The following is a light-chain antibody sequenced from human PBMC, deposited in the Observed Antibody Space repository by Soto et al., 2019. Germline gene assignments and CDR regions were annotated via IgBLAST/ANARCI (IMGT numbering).Light chain of an antibody. Sequence: DIVLTQSPGTLSFSPGERATLSCRASQTVINNQLAWYQQTPGQAPRLLIYGASSRATGIPDRFSGSGSGTDFTLTISRLEPEDFAVYYCQQYGSSSWTFGQGTKVDIK. CDR2: GAS. V-gene: IGKV3-20*01. CDR1: QTVINNQ. J-gene: IGKJ1*01. CDR3: QQYGSSSWT.